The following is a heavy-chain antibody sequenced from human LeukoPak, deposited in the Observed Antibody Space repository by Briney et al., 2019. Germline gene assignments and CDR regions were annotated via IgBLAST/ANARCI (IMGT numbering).Heavy chain of an antibody. V-gene: IGHV4-34*01. CDR3: ARGEDGYYDFWSGFYYFDY. CDR2: INHSGSI. J-gene: IGHJ4*02. CDR1: GGSFSGYY. Sequence: SETLSLTCAVYGGSFSGYYWSWIRQPPGKGLEWIGEINHSGSINYNPSLKSRVTISVDTSKNQFSLKLSSVTAADTAVYYCARGEDGYYDFWSGFYYFDYWGQGTLVTVSS. D-gene: IGHD3-3*01.